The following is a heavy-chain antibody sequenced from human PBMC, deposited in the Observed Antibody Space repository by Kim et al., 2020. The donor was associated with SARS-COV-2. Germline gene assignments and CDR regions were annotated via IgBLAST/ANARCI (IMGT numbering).Heavy chain of an antibody. J-gene: IGHJ4*02. Sequence: GGSLRLSCAASGFTFSSYSMNWVRQAPGKGLEWVSYISSSSSTIYYADSVKGRFTISRDNAKNSLYLQMNSLRAEDTAVYYCARRGYCSGGSCYPFDYWGQGTLVTVSS. CDR2: ISSSSSTI. D-gene: IGHD2-15*01. CDR3: ARRGYCSGGSCYPFDY. CDR1: GFTFSSYS. V-gene: IGHV3-48*04.